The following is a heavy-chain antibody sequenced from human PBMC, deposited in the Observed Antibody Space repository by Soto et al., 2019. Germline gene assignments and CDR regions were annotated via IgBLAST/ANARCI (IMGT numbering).Heavy chain of an antibody. J-gene: IGHJ4*02. CDR2: IIPLFGTA. CDR1: GGTFGTYA. V-gene: IGHV1-69*01. Sequence: VQLVQSGAEVKKPGSSVKVSCKASGGTFGTYAIDWVRQAPGQGLEWMGGIIPLFGTAKYAQNFQGRITITADESTNTAYMELRSLRSQDTAVYYCARGVHYDSSGYYYFYWGQGTLVTVSS. D-gene: IGHD3-22*01. CDR3: ARGVHYDSSGYYYFY.